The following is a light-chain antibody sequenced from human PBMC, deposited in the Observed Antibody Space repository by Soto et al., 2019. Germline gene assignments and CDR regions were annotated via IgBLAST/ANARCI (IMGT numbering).Light chain of an antibody. CDR1: SRDIGGYDF. CDR3: SSYSDTNLCL. J-gene: IGLJ1*01. Sequence: QSVLTQPPSASGSPGQAVTISCTGTSRDIGGYDFVSWYQVRPGEAPQLIIYNVNGRPSGVPRRFSGSKSGNTASLTVSGLQAVAEADYYCSSYSDTNLCLFGTGTKVTVL. CDR2: NVN. V-gene: IGLV2-8*01.